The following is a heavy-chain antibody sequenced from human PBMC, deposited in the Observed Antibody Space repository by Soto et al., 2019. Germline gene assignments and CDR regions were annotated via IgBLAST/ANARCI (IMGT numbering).Heavy chain of an antibody. CDR2: INSDGSST. CDR3: AREEAIQAVARWGTREYYYYVMDV. V-gene: IGHV3-74*01. D-gene: IGHD6-19*01. J-gene: IGHJ6*02. CDR1: GFTFSSYW. Sequence: GGSLRLSCTASGFTFSSYWMHWVRQAPGKGLVWASRINSDGSSTSYADSVKGRFTISRDNAKNTLYLQMNSLRAEDTAVYYCAREEAIQAVARWGTREYYYYVMDVWGQGTTVTVSS.